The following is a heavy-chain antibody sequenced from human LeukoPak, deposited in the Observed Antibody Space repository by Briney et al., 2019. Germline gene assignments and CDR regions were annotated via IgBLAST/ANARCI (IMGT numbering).Heavy chain of an antibody. Sequence: SETLSLTCTVSGGSISSYYWSWIRQPPGKGLEWIGYIYYSGSTNYNPSLKSRVTISVDTSKNQFSLKLSSVTAADTAVYYCARGGFSSGWYSGYYYYYYMDVWGKGTTVTVSS. J-gene: IGHJ6*03. CDR1: GGSISSYY. V-gene: IGHV4-59*01. CDR2: IYYSGST. CDR3: ARGGFSSGWYSGYYYYYYMDV. D-gene: IGHD6-19*01.